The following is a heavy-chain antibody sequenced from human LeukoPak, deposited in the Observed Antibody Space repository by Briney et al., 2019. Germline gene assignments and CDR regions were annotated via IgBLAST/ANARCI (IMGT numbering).Heavy chain of an antibody. CDR1: GFIFSNYA. CDR3: ATHYGDRPYDAFDI. V-gene: IGHV3-23*01. J-gene: IGHJ3*02. Sequence: GGSLRLSCGASGFIFSNYAMSWVRQAPGKGLEWVSAISGSGVYTYYADSVKGRFTISRDNSKNTLYLQMNSLRAEDTAVYYCATHYGDRPYDAFDIWGQGTMVTVSS. D-gene: IGHD4-17*01. CDR2: ISGSGVYT.